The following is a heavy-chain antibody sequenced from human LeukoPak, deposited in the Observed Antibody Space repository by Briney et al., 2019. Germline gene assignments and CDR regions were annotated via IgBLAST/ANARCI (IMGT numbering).Heavy chain of an antibody. D-gene: IGHD2-2*01. CDR3: ARVGDQLLSRQFFDP. CDR1: GYTFTSYY. CDR2: IIPIFGTA. J-gene: IGHJ5*02. V-gene: IGHV1-69*13. Sequence: GASVKVSCKASGYTFTSYYMHWVRQAPGQGLEWMGGIIPIFGTANYAQKFQGRVTITADESTSTAYMELSSLRSEDTAVYYCARVGDQLLSRQFFDPWGQGTLVTVSS.